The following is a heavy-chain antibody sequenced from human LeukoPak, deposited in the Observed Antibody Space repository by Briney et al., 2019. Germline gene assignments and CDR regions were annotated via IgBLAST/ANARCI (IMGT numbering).Heavy chain of an antibody. CDR3: ARHRVGAYEGVVSDAFDI. J-gene: IGHJ3*02. V-gene: IGHV4-34*01. Sequence: SETLSLTCAVYGGSFSGYYWSWIRQPPGKGLEWIGEINHSGSTNYNPSLKSRVTISVDTSKNQFSLKLSPVTAADTTVYYCARHRVGAYEGVVSDAFDIWGQGTMVTVSS. D-gene: IGHD3-3*01. CDR2: INHSGST. CDR1: GGSFSGYY.